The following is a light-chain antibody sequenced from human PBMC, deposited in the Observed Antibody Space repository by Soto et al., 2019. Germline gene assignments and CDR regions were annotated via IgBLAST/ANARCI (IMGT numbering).Light chain of an antibody. CDR3: LQDSKYPRT. CDR2: GTF. Sequence: AIQMTQSPSSLSASVGDRVTITCRASQDIGTELGWYQQKPGKAPRLLIYGTFSLQSGVPSRFSGSGSGTDFTLTISSLQPDDFATYYCLQDSKYPRTFGQGTKVEVK. V-gene: IGKV1-6*01. CDR1: QDIGTE. J-gene: IGKJ1*01.